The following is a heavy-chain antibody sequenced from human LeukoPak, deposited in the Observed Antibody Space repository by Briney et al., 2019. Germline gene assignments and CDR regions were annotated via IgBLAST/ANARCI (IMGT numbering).Heavy chain of an antibody. CDR3: AKGTSSWHEFDY. CDR2: ITWDAGST. CDR1: GFTFDDYA. J-gene: IGHJ4*02. D-gene: IGHD6-13*01. Sequence: PGGSLRLSCAASGFTFDDYAMHWVRQAPGKGLEWVSLITWDAGSTYYADSVKGRFTISRDNSKNSLYPQMNSLRAEDTALYYCAKGTSSWHEFDYWGQGTLVTVSS. V-gene: IGHV3-43D*03.